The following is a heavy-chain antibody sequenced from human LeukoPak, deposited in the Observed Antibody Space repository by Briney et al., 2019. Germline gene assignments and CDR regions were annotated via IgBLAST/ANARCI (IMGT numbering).Heavy chain of an antibody. J-gene: IGHJ4*02. CDR2: IYYSGST. V-gene: IGHV4-30-4*01. CDR1: GGSISSGDYY. CDR3: ARGGYYYDTCGPFDY. Sequence: SETLSLTCTVSGGSISSGDYYWSWIRQPPGKGLEWIGYIYYSGSTYYNPSLKSRVTISVDTSNNEFSLRLTSVTAADTAVYYCARGGYYYDTCGPFDYWGQGTLVTVSS. D-gene: IGHD3-22*01.